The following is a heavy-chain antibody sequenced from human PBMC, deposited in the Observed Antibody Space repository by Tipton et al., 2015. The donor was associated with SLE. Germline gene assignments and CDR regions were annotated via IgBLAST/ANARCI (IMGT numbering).Heavy chain of an antibody. CDR1: GGSISSYY. J-gene: IGHJ3*02. CDR3: ARDRPFWSGYPTAFDI. D-gene: IGHD3-3*01. Sequence: TLSLTCTVSGGSISSYYWSWIRQPPGKGLEWVGYIYNGGSTNYNPSLKSRVTMSVDTSKNQFSLKLSSVTAADTAVYCCARDRPFWSGYPTAFDIWGQGTMVTVSS. CDR2: IYNGGST. V-gene: IGHV4-59*12.